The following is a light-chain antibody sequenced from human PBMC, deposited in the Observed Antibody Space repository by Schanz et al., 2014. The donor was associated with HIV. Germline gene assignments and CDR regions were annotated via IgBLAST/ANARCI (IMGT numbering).Light chain of an antibody. CDR3: SSYTSSSTLV. CDR2: EVS. Sequence: QSVLTQPASVSGSPGQSITISCTGTSTDVGSYNLVSWYQQHPGKAPKLMIYEVSKWPSGVSNRFSGSKSGNTASLTISGLQAEDEADYYCSSYTSSSTLVFGGGTKLTVL. V-gene: IGLV2-14*02. CDR1: STDVGSYNL. J-gene: IGLJ2*01.